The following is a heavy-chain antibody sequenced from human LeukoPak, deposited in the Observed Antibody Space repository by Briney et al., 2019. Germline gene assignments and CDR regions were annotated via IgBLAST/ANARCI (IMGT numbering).Heavy chain of an antibody. CDR1: GFTFSSYG. D-gene: IGHD1-1*01. V-gene: IGHV3-33*06. J-gene: IGHJ6*02. CDR2: IWYDGSNK. CDR3: AKSQGTYYYYGMDV. Sequence: GRSLRLSCAASGFTFSSYGMHWVRQAPGKGLEWVAVIWYDGSNKYYADSVKGRFTISRDNSKNTLYLQMNSLRAEDTAVYYCAKSQGTYYYYGMDVWGQGTTVTVPS.